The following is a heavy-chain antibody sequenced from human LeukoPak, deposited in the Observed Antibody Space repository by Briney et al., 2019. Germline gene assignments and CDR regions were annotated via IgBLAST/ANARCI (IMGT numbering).Heavy chain of an antibody. CDR1: GGSFSGYY. CDR2: INHSGST. J-gene: IGHJ3*02. D-gene: IGHD3-10*01. Sequence: SETLSLTCAVYGGSFSGYYWSWIRQPPGKGLEWIGEINHSGSTNYNPSLKSRVTISVDTSKNQFSLKLSSVTAADTAVYYCAREGAQFAAFDIWGQGTTVTVSS. CDR3: AREGAQFAAFDI. V-gene: IGHV4-34*01.